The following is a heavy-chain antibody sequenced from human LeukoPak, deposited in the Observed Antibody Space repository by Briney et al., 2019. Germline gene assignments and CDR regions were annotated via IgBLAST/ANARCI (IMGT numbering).Heavy chain of an antibody. Sequence: ASVKVSCKASGYTFTSYGISWVRQAPGQGLEWMGWISAYNGNTNYAQKLQGRVTITTDTSTSTAYMEPRSLRSDDTAVYYCARVGKAGGRSETNWFDPWGQGTLVTVSS. CDR1: GYTFTSYG. CDR2: ISAYNGNT. D-gene: IGHD3-16*01. V-gene: IGHV1-18*01. CDR3: ARVGKAGGRSETNWFDP. J-gene: IGHJ5*02.